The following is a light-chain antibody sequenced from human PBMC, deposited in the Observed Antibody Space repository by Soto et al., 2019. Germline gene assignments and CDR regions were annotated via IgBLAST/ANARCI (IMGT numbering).Light chain of an antibody. CDR3: SSYTSSSTPVV. J-gene: IGLJ2*01. CDR1: SSDVGGYNY. V-gene: IGLV2-14*01. Sequence: QSALTQPASVSGSPGQSITISCTGTSSDVGGYNYVSWYQQHPGKAPKLMIYDVSNRPSGVSNRFSGSKSGNTASLTISVLQAEDEAAYYCSSYTSSSTPVVFGGGTKVTVL. CDR2: DVS.